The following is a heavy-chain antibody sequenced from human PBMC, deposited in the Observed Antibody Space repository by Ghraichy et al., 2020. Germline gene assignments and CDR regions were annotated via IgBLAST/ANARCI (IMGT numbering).Heavy chain of an antibody. V-gene: IGHV3-11*04. CDR3: VRYSGSFYYYSGMDV. Sequence: GGSLRLSCATAGFRFRDYYMTWIRQAPGRGLEWVSYISSGSNTIHYADSVKGRFAISRDNAQNSVHLQMNSLRAEDTAVYYCVRYSGSFYYYSGMDVWGQGTTVTVSS. CDR1: GFRFRDYY. D-gene: IGHD1-26*01. J-gene: IGHJ6*02. CDR2: ISSGSNTI.